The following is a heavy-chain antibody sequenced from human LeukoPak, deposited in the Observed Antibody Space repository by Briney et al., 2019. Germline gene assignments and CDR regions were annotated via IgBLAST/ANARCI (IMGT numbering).Heavy chain of an antibody. CDR3: ARGAMATTPFFDY. J-gene: IGHJ4*02. D-gene: IGHD5-24*01. Sequence: KPSETLSLTCPVSGGSISNYYYWTWIRQPPGKGLEWIGYVYYTGSTNFNPSLKSRVTMSLGTSRNQFSLKLTSLTAADTAVYYCARGAMATTPFFDYWGQGTLVTVSS. V-gene: IGHV4-59*01. CDR1: GGSISNYY. CDR2: VYYTGST.